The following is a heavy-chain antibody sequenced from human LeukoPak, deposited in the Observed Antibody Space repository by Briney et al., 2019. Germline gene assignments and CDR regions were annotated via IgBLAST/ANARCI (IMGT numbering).Heavy chain of an antibody. V-gene: IGHV4-34*01. CDR3: ARRAHYYDSSGYDY. CDR2: INHSGST. J-gene: IGHJ4*02. CDR1: GGSFSGYY. Sequence: PSETLSLTCAVYGGSFSGYYWSWIRQPPGKGLEWIGEINHSGSTNYNPSLKSRVTISVDTSKNQFSLMLSSVTAADTAVYYCARRAHYYDSSGYDYWGQGTLVTVSS. D-gene: IGHD3-22*01.